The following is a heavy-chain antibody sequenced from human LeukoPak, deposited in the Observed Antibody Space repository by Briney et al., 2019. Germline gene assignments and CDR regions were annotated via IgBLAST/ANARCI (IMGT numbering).Heavy chain of an antibody. CDR1: GFTFSSYD. Sequence: GGSLRLSCAASGFTFSSYDMHWVRQATGKGLEWVSAIGTAGDTYYPGSVKGRFTISRENAKNSLYLQMNSLRAGDTAVYYCARGIAVAGRPSWFDPWGQGTLVTVSS. V-gene: IGHV3-13*01. J-gene: IGHJ5*02. CDR2: IGTAGDT. CDR3: ARGIAVAGRPSWFDP. D-gene: IGHD6-19*01.